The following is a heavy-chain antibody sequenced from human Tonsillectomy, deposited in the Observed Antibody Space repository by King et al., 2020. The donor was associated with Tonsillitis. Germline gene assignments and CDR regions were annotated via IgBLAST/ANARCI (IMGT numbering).Heavy chain of an antibody. CDR1: GYSFTTYW. Sequence: QLVQSGAEVKKPGESLKISCKGSGYSFTTYWIGWVRQMPGKGLEWMGIIYPGDSDTRYSPSFQGQVTISADKSISTAYLQWSSLKASDTAIYYCARQGGGYYYDSSGYSLDYWGQGTLVTVSS. V-gene: IGHV5-51*01. D-gene: IGHD3-22*01. J-gene: IGHJ4*02. CDR3: ARQGGGYYYDSSGYSLDY. CDR2: IYPGDSDT.